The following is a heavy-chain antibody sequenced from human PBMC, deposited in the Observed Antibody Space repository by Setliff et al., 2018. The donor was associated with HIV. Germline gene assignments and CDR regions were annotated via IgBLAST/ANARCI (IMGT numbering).Heavy chain of an antibody. CDR3: ARVRLTMIMMVDYFDQ. D-gene: IGHD3-22*01. Sequence: SETLSLTCSVSGGSISNFYWSWIRQPPGKGLEWVGHIYSTGDTNYNPSLKSRVTLSADTSKNQLSLSLTSVTAADTAVFYCARVRLTMIMMVDYFDQWGQGTLVTVSS. CDR2: IYSTGDT. V-gene: IGHV4-4*07. J-gene: IGHJ4*02. CDR1: GGSISNFY.